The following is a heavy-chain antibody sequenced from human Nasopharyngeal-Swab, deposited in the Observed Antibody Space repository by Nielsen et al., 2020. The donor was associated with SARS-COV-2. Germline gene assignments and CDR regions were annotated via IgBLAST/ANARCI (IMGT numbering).Heavy chain of an antibody. CDR3: ARHGVRGAGGWFYYFDY. D-gene: IGHD6-19*01. Sequence: EESLKISCKGSGYSFTSYWIGWVRQMPGKGLEWMGIIYPGDSDTRYSPSFQGQVTISADKSISTAYLQWSSLKASDTAMYYCARHGVRGAGGWFYYFDYWGQGTLVTVSS. CDR1: GYSFTSYW. J-gene: IGHJ4*02. V-gene: IGHV5-51*01. CDR2: IYPGDSDT.